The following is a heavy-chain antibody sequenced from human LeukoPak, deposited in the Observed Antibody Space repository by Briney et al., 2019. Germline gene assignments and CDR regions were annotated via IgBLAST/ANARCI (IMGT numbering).Heavy chain of an antibody. V-gene: IGHV4-59*01. D-gene: IGHD6-19*01. CDR2: IYYSGSP. J-gene: IGHJ4*02. CDR3: ARGRMGSSGWYDDY. CDR1: GGSISSYY. Sequence: TTSETLSLTCTVPGGSISSYYWSWIRQPPGKGLEWIGYIYYSGSPNYNPSLKSRVIISVDTSNNQFSLNLSSVTAADTAVYYCARGRMGSSGWYDDYWGQGTLVTVSS.